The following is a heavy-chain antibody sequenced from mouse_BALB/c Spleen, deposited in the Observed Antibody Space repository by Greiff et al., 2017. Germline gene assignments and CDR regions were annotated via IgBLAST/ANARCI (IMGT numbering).Heavy chain of an antibody. V-gene: IGHV5-12-2*01. CDR3: ARQFITTATTYAMDY. J-gene: IGHJ4*01. Sequence: EVQGVESGGGLVQPGGSLKLSCAASGFTFSSYTMSWVRQTPEKRLEWVAYISNGGGSTYYPDTVKGRFTISRDNAKNTLYLQMSSLKSEDTAMYYCARQFITTATTYAMDYWGQGTSVTVSS. CDR2: ISNGGGST. D-gene: IGHD1-2*01. CDR1: GFTFSSYT.